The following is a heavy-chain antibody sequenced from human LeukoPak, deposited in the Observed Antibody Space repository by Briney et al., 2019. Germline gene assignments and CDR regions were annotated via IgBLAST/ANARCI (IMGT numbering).Heavy chain of an antibody. Sequence: PSETLSLTCSVSGGSPSTHYWSWIRQPPGKGLEWIGYIYYNGKTYYYPSLPSRVTISVDTSNNLFSLKLTSVTAADTALYYCARLLDNDSSGYPDTFDMWGQGTMVTVSS. CDR1: GGSPSTHY. CDR2: IYYNGKT. D-gene: IGHD3-22*01. V-gene: IGHV4-59*11. CDR3: ARLLDNDSSGYPDTFDM. J-gene: IGHJ3*02.